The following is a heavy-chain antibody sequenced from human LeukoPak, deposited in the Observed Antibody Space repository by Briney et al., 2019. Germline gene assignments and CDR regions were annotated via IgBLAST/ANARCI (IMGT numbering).Heavy chain of an antibody. J-gene: IGHJ4*02. V-gene: IGHV1-46*01. Sequence: ASVKVSCKASGYTFTSYYMHWVRQAPGQGLEWMGIINPSGGSTSYAQKFQGRVTITTDESTSTAYMELSSLRSEDTAVYYCASQVRGPLGYWGQGTLVTVSS. CDR1: GYTFTSYY. CDR3: ASQVRGPLGY. D-gene: IGHD3-10*01. CDR2: INPSGGST.